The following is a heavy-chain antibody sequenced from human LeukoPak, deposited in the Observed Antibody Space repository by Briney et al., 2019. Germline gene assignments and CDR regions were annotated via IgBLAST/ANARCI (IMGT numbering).Heavy chain of an antibody. V-gene: IGHV3-21*01. CDR3: ARDWYNNSDAFDI. Sequence: GGSLRLSCAASGFTFSGYWMHWVRQVPGKGLEWVSSISSSSSYIYYADSVKGRFTISRDNAKNSLYLQIHSLRAEDTAVYYCARDWYNNSDAFDIWGQGTMVTVSS. D-gene: IGHD4-11*01. J-gene: IGHJ3*02. CDR1: GFTFSGYW. CDR2: ISSSSSYI.